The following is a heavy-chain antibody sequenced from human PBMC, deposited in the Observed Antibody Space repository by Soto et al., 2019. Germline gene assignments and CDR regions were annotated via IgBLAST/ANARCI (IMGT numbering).Heavy chain of an antibody. D-gene: IGHD7-27*01. Sequence: QVQLQQWGAGLLKPSETLSLTCAVYGGSFSGYYWSWIRQPPGKGLEWIGEINHSGSTNYNPSLKGRVPISEDTSQNQCSLKLSSVTAADTAVYYCARGWGRIFDYWGQGTLVTVSS. J-gene: IGHJ4*02. CDR3: ARGWGRIFDY. CDR1: GGSFSGYY. V-gene: IGHV4-34*01. CDR2: INHSGST.